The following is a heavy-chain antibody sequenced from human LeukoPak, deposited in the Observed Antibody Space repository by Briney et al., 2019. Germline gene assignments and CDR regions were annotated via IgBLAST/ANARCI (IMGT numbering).Heavy chain of an antibody. CDR1: GFTFSSYA. Sequence: PGGSLRLSCAASGFTFSSYAMSWVRQAPGKGLEYVSGINDNGGRTHYGDSVKGRFSISRDNSKNTLHLQMSTLRAEDTALYYCVKDVGGSYAFDYWGQGILVTVAS. D-gene: IGHD1-26*01. V-gene: IGHV3-64D*09. J-gene: IGHJ4*02. CDR2: INDNGGRT. CDR3: VKDVGGSYAFDY.